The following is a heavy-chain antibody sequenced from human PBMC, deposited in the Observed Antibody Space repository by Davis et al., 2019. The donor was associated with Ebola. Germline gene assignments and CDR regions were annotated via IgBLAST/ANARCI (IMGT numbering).Heavy chain of an antibody. CDR2: IYYSGST. CDR1: GGPISSYY. J-gene: IGHJ2*01. V-gene: IGHV4-59*08. Sequence: MPSETLSLTCTVSGGPISSYYWSWIRQPPGKGLEWIGYIYYSGSTNYNPSLKSRVTISVDTSKNQFSLKLSSVTAADTAVYYCASKAYGDYGWYFDLWGRGTLVTVSS. D-gene: IGHD4-17*01. CDR3: ASKAYGDYGWYFDL.